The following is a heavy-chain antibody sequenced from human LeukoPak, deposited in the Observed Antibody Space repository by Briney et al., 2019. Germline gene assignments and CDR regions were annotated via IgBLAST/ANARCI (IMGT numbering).Heavy chain of an antibody. CDR3: ARMRSYWYFDL. CDR2: SYHTGNT. CDR1: GDSISSSSYF. J-gene: IGHJ2*01. V-gene: IGHV4-39*01. Sequence: SETLSLTCSVSGDSISSSSYFWGWIRQSPGQGLEWIGTSYHTGNTYYNPSLKSRVTISLDTSSNQFSLRLISVIVADTAVYYCARMRSYWYFDLWGRGTLVADSS.